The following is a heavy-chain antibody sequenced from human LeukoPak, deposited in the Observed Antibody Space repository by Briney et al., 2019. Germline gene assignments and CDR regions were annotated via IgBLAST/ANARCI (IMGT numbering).Heavy chain of an antibody. CDR1: GFTFNTYA. CDR2: INAYGGNT. CDR3: ARILSGFGSDY. D-gene: IGHD2/OR15-2a*01. Sequence: GGSLRLSCAASGFTFNTYATTWVRQAPGKGLEWVSSINAYGGNTYYVDSVKGRFTISGDNSKNALYLQMHSPRVEDTAVYYCARILSGFGSDYWGQGTLVTVSS. J-gene: IGHJ4*02. V-gene: IGHV3-23*01.